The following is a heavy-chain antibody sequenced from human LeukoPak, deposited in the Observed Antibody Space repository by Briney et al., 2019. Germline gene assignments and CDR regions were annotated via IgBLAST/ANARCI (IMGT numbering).Heavy chain of an antibody. CDR3: ARGSGSFTMFRIGGHDY. J-gene: IGHJ4*02. D-gene: IGHD3-10*02. CDR2: INHSGST. Sequence: KASETLSLTCAVYGGSFSGYYWSWIRQPPGKGLEWIGEINHSGSTNYNPSLKSRVTLSVDTSKNQFSLKLSSVTAADTAVYYCARGSGSFTMFRIGGHDYWGQGTLVTVSS. V-gene: IGHV4-34*01. CDR1: GGSFSGYY.